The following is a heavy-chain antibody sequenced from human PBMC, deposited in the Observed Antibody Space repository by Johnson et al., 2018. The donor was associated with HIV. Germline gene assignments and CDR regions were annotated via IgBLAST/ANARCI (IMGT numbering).Heavy chain of an antibody. CDR3: AGGRNGRNAFDI. Sequence: QVQLVESGGGLIQPGGSLRLSCAASGFTVSSNYMSWVRQAPGKGLEWVAVISYDGSNKYYADSVKGRFTISRDNSKNTLYLQMNSLRAEDTAVYYCAGGRNGRNAFDIWGQGTMVTVSS. CDR2: ISYDGSNK. V-gene: IGHV3-30-3*01. CDR1: GFTVSSNY. D-gene: IGHD2-8*01. J-gene: IGHJ3*02.